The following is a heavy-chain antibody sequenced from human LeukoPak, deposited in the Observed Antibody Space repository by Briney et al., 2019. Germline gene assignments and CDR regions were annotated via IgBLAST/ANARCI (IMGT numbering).Heavy chain of an antibody. CDR1: GFTFSNAW. CDR3: ARGAYSSGWAYFDH. Sequence: GGSLRLSCAASGFTFSNAWMTWVRQAPGKGLEWVSYISFSVNTKYYGDSVKGRFTISRDNAKNSLYLHMDSLRAEDTAVYYCARGAYSSGWAYFDHWGQGTLVTVSS. D-gene: IGHD6-19*01. CDR2: ISFSVNTK. V-gene: IGHV3-48*04. J-gene: IGHJ4*02.